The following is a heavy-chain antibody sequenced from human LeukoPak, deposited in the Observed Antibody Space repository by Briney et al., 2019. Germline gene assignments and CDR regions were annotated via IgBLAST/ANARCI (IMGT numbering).Heavy chain of an antibody. CDR3: AKGEYCSSTSCPPYYYGMDV. Sequence: GGSLRLSCAASGFTFDDYGMSWVRQAPGKGLEWVSGINWNGGSTGYADSVKGRFTISRDNSKNTLYLQMNSLRAEDTAVYYCAKGEYCSSTSCPPYYYGMDVWGQGTTVTVSS. J-gene: IGHJ6*02. CDR2: INWNGGST. V-gene: IGHV3-20*04. CDR1: GFTFDDYG. D-gene: IGHD2-2*01.